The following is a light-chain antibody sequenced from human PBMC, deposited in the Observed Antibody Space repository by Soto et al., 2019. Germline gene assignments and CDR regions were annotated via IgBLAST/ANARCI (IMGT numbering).Light chain of an antibody. CDR3: QQYGSSRGAH. CDR2: GAS. J-gene: IGKJ3*01. V-gene: IGKV3-20*01. CDR1: QSVSSSY. Sequence: EIVLTQSPGTLSLSPGERATLSCRASQSVSSSYLAWYQQKPGQAPRLLIYGASSRATGIPDRFSGSGSGTDFTLTISRLEPEDFAVYYCQQYGSSRGAHFGPGTKVDIK.